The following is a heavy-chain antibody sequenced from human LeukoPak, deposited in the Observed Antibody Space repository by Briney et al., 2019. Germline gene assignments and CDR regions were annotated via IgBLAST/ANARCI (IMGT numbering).Heavy chain of an antibody. CDR2: INPNSGGT. Sequence: ASVKVSCKASGYTFTGYYMHLVRQAPGQGLEWMGWINPNSGGTNYAQKFQGWVTMTRDTSISTAYMELSRLRSDDTAVYYCARDGAAAGTDAFDIWGQGTMVTVSS. D-gene: IGHD6-13*01. J-gene: IGHJ3*02. CDR1: GYTFTGYY. V-gene: IGHV1-2*04. CDR3: ARDGAAAGTDAFDI.